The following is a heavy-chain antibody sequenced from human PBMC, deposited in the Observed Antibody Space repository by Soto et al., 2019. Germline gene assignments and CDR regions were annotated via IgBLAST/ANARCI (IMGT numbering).Heavy chain of an antibody. J-gene: IGHJ4*02. D-gene: IGHD3-22*01. CDR1: GGAISSYY. CDR2: IYYSGST. Sequence: PSGTLALTCTVSGGAISSYYWSWVRQPPGKGLECIGYIYYSGSTNYNPSLKSRVTISVDTSKNQFSLKLSSVTAADTAVYYCARAYYYDSSGYYWDHWGQGTLVTVSS. CDR3: ARAYYYDSSGYYWDH. V-gene: IGHV4-59*01.